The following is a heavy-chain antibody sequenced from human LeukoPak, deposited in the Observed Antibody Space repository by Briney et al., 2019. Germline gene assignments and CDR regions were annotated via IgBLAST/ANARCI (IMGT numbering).Heavy chain of an antibody. CDR2: IGSDGNK. D-gene: IGHD1-20*01. CDR1: GFTFSDCA. J-gene: IGHJ4*02. CDR3: AKPKDNSLYCFDY. V-gene: IGHV3-23*01. Sequence: GGSLRLSCAASGFTFSDCAMSWVRQAPGKGLEWVSAIGSDGNKHYSESVKGRFAISRDNSKNTLYLQMSSLRAEDTAVYYCAKPKDNSLYCFDYWGQGTLVTVSS.